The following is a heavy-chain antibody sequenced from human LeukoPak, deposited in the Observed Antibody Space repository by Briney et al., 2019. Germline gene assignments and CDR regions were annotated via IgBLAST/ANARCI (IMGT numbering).Heavy chain of an antibody. V-gene: IGHV4-31*01. CDR3: ASGRGREAYYYDSSGYHDY. J-gene: IGHJ4*02. D-gene: IGHD3-22*01. CDR2: ISYGGTT. Sequence: IPSETLSLTCTVSGGSINSGTYHWSWIRQYPGKGLEWIGHISYGGTTYYNPSLKSQVTISLDTSRNRFSLKLNSVTAADTAVYYCASGRGREAYYYDSSGYHDYWGQGTLVTVSS. CDR1: GGSINSGTYH.